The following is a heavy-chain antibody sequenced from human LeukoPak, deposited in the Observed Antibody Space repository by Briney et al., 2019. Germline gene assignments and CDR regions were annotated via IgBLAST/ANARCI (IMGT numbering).Heavy chain of an antibody. J-gene: IGHJ4*02. CDR2: VFYSGRT. V-gene: IGHV4-59*08. CDR1: GGSISSYY. Sequence: SETLSLTCTVSGGSISSYYWSWIRQPPGKGLEWIGYVFYSGRTDHNPSLKSRLTISVDTSKNQFSLKLSSVTAADTAVYYCARHPSYYDRIDYWGQGTLVTVSS. D-gene: IGHD3-22*01. CDR3: ARHPSYYDRIDY.